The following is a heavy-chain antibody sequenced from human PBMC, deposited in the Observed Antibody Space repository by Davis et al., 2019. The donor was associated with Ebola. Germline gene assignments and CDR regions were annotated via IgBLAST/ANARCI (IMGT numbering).Heavy chain of an antibody. Sequence: SLRPSCPPSGFTFSSYSMNWVRQTPGKGLEWVSYTSSSSSTIYYADSVTGRFTISRHNAKNTLSLQMNSLRVEDTAVYYCVRDSGYYSHDYWGHGTLVTVSS. CDR2: TSSSSSTI. V-gene: IGHV3-48*04. CDR1: GFTFSSYS. D-gene: IGHD5-12*01. CDR3: VRDSGYYSHDY. J-gene: IGHJ4*01.